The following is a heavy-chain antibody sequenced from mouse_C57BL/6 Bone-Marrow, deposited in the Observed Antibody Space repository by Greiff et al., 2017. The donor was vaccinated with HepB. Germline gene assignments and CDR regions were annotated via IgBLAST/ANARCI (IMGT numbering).Heavy chain of an antibody. D-gene: IGHD2-1*01. J-gene: IGHJ3*01. CDR3: ARFCYGNLAWFAY. CDR2: IYPGSGST. CDR1: GYTFTSYW. V-gene: IGHV1-55*01. Sequence: VQLQQPGAELVKPGASVKMSCKASGYTFTSYWITWVKQRPGQGLEWIGDIYPGSGSTNYNEKFKSKATLTVDTSSSTAYMQLSSLTSEDSAVYYCARFCYGNLAWFAYWGQGTLVTVSA.